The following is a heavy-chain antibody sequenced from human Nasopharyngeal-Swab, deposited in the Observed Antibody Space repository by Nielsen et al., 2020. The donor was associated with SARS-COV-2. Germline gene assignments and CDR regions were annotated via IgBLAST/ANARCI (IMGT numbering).Heavy chain of an antibody. CDR1: GGTFSSYA. CDR2: IIPIFGTA. V-gene: IGHV1-69*13. Sequence: SVKVSCKASGGTFSSYAISWVRQAPGQGLEWMGGIIPIFGTANYAQKFQGRVTITADESTNTAYMELSSLRSEDTAVYYCARDRYDILTGYYPPPYYGMDVWGQGTTVTVSS. D-gene: IGHD3-9*01. J-gene: IGHJ6*02. CDR3: ARDRYDILTGYYPPPYYGMDV.